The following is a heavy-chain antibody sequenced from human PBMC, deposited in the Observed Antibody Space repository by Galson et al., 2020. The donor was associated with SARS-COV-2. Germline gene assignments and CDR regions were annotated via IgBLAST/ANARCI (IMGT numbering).Heavy chain of an antibody. J-gene: IGHJ5*01. Sequence: HIDWNGVGASYADAVKGRFTISRDNAQNTVYLQMSRLRVEDTAIYYCVRDYQEPYSCLYKGWFDPWGQGALVTVSS. CDR3: VRDYQEPYSCLYKGWFDP. D-gene: IGHD4-4*01. V-gene: IGHV3-74*01. CDR2: IDWNGVGA.